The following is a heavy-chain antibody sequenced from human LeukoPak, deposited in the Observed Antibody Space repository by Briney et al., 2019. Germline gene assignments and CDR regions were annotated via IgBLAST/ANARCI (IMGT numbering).Heavy chain of an antibody. D-gene: IGHD3-10*01. Sequence: ASVKVSCKASGYTFTSYDINWVRQATGQGLEWMGWMNPNSGNTGYAQKFQGRVTMTRNTSISTAYMELSSLRSEDTAVYYCARSRTMVRGVIVGAILWGQGTLVTVSS. V-gene: IGHV1-8*01. CDR2: MNPNSGNT. CDR3: ARSRTMVRGVIVGAIL. J-gene: IGHJ4*02. CDR1: GYTFTSYD.